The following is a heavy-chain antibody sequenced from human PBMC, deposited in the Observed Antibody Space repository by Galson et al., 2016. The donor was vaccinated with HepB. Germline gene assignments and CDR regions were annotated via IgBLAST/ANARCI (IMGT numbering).Heavy chain of an antibody. J-gene: IGHJ3*02. CDR3: VKNQNHFDTLDGWTYDAFHI. V-gene: IGHV3-30-3*01. CDR2: ISYDGSHR. D-gene: IGHD3-9*01. CDR1: GFTFSNYA. Sequence: SLRLSCAASGFTFSNYAIHWVRQAPGKGLEWVAVISYDGSHRYYPDSLKGRFTISRDNSKNTVILEMSSLRAEDTALYHCVKNQNHFDTLDGWTYDAFHIWGQGTMVTVSA.